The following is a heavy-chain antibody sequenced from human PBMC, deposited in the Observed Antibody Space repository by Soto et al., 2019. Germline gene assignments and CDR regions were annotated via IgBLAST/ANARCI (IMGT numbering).Heavy chain of an antibody. Sequence: GGSLRLSCAASGFIFENFGMSWVRQAPGKGLEWISSISGSGFKKYYADSVKGRFTISRDNSKSTVYLELNNLSAEDTAVYHCAKNQGVELVPLATVDWIDPWGQGTLVTVSS. D-gene: IGHD1-26*01. J-gene: IGHJ5*02. CDR1: GFIFENFG. CDR2: ISGSGFKK. CDR3: AKNQGVELVPLATVDWIDP. V-gene: IGHV3-23*01.